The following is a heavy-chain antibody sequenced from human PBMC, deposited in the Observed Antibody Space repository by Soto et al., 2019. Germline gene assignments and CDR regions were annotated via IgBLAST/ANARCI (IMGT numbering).Heavy chain of an antibody. D-gene: IGHD2-2*01. V-gene: IGHV3-48*01. CDR1: GFSSSSYA. CDR3: ARDRVVVVPAAGMDV. Sequence: GALRLSCAASGFSSSSYAMNWVRQAPGKGLEWLSFISHRGTTIYYADSVKGRFTISRDNSKNTLYLQMNSLRAEDTAVYYCARDRVVVVPAAGMDVWGQGTKVTVSS. J-gene: IGHJ6*02. CDR2: ISHRGTTI.